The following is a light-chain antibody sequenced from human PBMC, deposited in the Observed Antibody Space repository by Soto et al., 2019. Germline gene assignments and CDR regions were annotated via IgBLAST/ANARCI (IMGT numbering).Light chain of an antibody. CDR2: GAS. CDR3: HQYYNAPWT. CDR1: QSISIKY. J-gene: IGKJ1*01. Sequence: EIVLPQSPGTLSLSPGERTTLSCRARQSISIKYLAWYQQKLGQAPRLLIYGASSRATGIPDRFSGSGSGTDFTRTISSLDPEDFAVYYWHQYYNAPWTFGQGTRVEIK. V-gene: IGKV3-20*01.